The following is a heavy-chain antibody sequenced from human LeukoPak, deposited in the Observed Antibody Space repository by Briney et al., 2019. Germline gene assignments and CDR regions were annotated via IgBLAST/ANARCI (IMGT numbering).Heavy chain of an antibody. J-gene: IGHJ4*02. CDR1: GFTFSSYG. CDR3: AKDWYGYSYRGPPDY. Sequence: GRSQRLSCAASGFTFSSYGMHWVRQAPGKGLEWVAVISYDGSNKYYADSVKGRFTISRDNSKNTLYLQMNSLRAEDTAVYYCAKDWYGYSYRGPPDYWGQGTLVTVSS. D-gene: IGHD5-18*01. V-gene: IGHV3-30*18. CDR2: ISYDGSNK.